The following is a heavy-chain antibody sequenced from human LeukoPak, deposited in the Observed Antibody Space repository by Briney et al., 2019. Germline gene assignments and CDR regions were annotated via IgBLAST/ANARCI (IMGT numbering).Heavy chain of an antibody. D-gene: IGHD5-12*01. J-gene: IGHJ6*03. CDR1: GHTFTSYG. V-gene: IGHV1-69*06. CDR3: ARSVNSGYGRRYYYYMDV. Sequence: GASVKVSCKASGHTFTSYGISWVRQAPGQGLEWMGGIIPIFGTANYAQKFQGRVTITADKSTSTAYMELSSLRSEDTAVYYCARSVNSGYGRRYYYYMDVWGKGTTVTVSS. CDR2: IIPIFGTA.